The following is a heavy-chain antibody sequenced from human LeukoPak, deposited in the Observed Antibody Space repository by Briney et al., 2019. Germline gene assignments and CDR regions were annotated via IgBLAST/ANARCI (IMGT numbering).Heavy chain of an antibody. D-gene: IGHD2-2*01. J-gene: IGHJ4*02. CDR3: AKSGCSNTNCYLNY. Sequence: PVGSLRLSCAASGFTFSDYGMHWVRQAPGKGLEWVAVISYDGNSKYYADSVKGRFTISRDNSKNTLYLQMNSLRPEGTAVYHCAKSGCSNTNCYLNYWGRGTLVTVSS. CDR2: ISYDGNSK. V-gene: IGHV3-30*18. CDR1: GFTFSDYG.